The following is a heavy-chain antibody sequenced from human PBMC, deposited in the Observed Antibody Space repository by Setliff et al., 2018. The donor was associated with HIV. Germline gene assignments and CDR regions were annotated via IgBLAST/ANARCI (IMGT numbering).Heavy chain of an antibody. Sequence: ASVKVSCKVYGYTLSELSIHWVRQAPGKGLEWMGYFDPQEGETVYAQKFQGRVTVTEDTSTGTAYMELSGLRSEDTAVYSCAKDGMGGWLRPMPDYWGQGTPVTVSS. D-gene: IGHD5-12*01. CDR2: FDPQEGET. J-gene: IGHJ4*02. CDR1: GYTLSELS. V-gene: IGHV1-24*01. CDR3: AKDGMGGWLRPMPDY.